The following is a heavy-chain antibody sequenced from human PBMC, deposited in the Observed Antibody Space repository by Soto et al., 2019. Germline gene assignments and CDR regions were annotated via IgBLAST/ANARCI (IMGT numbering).Heavy chain of an antibody. V-gene: IGHV3-23*01. CDR1: GFICSSYD. CDR2: ILVGGST. J-gene: IGHJ3*02. D-gene: IGHD1-26*01. CDR3: AKETATSGGTFEI. Sequence: PGGSLRLSCAVSGFICSSYDMSWVRQAPGKGLEWVSTILVGGSTHYEDAVKGRFTISRDTSKNTVYLQMNSLTAGDTAVYYCAKETATSGGTFEIYGQGTMVTVSS.